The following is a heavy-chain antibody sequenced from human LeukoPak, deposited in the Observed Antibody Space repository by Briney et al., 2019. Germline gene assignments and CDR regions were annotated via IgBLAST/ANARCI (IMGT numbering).Heavy chain of an antibody. CDR2: ISSSGSTI. J-gene: IGHJ4*02. Sequence: GGSLRLSCAASGFTFSSYEMNWVRQAPGKGLEWVSYISSSGSTIYYADSVKGRFTISRDNSKNTLYLQMNSLRPEDTAVYYCATVGDAYFDYWGQGTLVTVSS. V-gene: IGHV3-48*03. CDR3: ATVGDAYFDY. CDR1: GFTFSSYE.